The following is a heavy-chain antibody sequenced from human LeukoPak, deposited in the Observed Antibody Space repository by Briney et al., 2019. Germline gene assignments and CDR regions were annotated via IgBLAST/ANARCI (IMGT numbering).Heavy chain of an antibody. V-gene: IGHV3-48*01. Sequence: GGALRLSCAASGFTLRTYIMNWVRQAPGKGLEVVWDITSSSSTMFYDASVKGRFTISRDNAKNSLYLQMNSLTAADTAVYYCASRSINWYRGNNWFDHWGQGTLVTVSS. CDR3: ASRSINWYRGNNWFDH. J-gene: IGHJ5*02. CDR2: ITSSSSTM. D-gene: IGHD6-13*01. CDR1: GFTLRTYI.